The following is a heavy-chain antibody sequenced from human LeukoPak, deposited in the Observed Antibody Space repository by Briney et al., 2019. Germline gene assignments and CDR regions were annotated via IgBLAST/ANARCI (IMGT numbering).Heavy chain of an antibody. Sequence: PGGSLRLSCAAPGFTFSDYYMSWIRQAPGKGLEWVSYISSSGSTIYYADSAKGRFTISRDNAKNSLYLQMNSLRAEDTAVYYCAKESANWGRHYDYWGQGTLVTVSS. V-gene: IGHV3-11*01. D-gene: IGHD7-27*01. CDR2: ISSSGSTI. CDR1: GFTFSDYY. J-gene: IGHJ4*02. CDR3: AKESANWGRHYDY.